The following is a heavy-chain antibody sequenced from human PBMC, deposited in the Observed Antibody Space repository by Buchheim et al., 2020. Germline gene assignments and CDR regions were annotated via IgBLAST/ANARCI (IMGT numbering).Heavy chain of an antibody. V-gene: IGHV3-30-3*01. J-gene: IGHJ4*02. CDR1: GFTFSSYA. CDR2: ISYDGSNK. CDR3: ARDRHSPYYFDY. Sequence: QVQLVESGGGVVQPGRSLRLSCAASGFTFSSYAMHWVRQAPGKGLEWVAVISYDGSNKYYADSVKGRFTISRNNSKNTLDLQMNSLRAEDTAVYYCARDRHSPYYFDYWGQGTL.